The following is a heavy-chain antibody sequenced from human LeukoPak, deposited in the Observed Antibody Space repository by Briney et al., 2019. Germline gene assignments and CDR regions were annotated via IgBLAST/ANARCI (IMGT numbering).Heavy chain of an antibody. Sequence: GGSLRLSCAAAGFTFSNFWMSWVRQVPGKGLEWVANIKQDGSEKNYVDSVKGRFTISRDNAKNSLYLQMNSLRAEDTAVYYCARDRRWELLSGLYYFDYWGQGTLVTVSS. D-gene: IGHD1-26*01. CDR2: IKQDGSEK. CDR1: GFTFSNFW. V-gene: IGHV3-7*01. J-gene: IGHJ4*02. CDR3: ARDRRWELLSGLYYFDY.